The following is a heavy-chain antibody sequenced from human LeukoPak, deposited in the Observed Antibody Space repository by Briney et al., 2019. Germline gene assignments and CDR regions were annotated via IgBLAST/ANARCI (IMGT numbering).Heavy chain of an antibody. CDR1: GFTFSSYA. CDR2: ISGSGGST. J-gene: IGHJ3*02. Sequence: GGSLRLSCAASGFTFSSYAMSWVRQAPGKGLEWVSAISGSGGSTYYADSVKGRFTISRDNSKNTLYLQMNSLRAEDTAVYYCARLLGYCSSTSCYAHAFDIWGQGTTVTVSS. D-gene: IGHD2-2*01. V-gene: IGHV3-23*01. CDR3: ARLLGYCSSTSCYAHAFDI.